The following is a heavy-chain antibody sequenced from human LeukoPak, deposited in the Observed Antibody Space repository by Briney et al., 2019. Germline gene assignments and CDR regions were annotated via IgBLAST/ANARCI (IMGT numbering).Heavy chain of an antibody. CDR3: ARGVIRFLEWLFPLDWFDP. Sequence: SETLSLTCAVYGRSFSGYYWSWIRQPPGKGLEWIGEINHSGSTNYNPSLKSRVTISVDTSKNQFSLKLSSVTAADTAVYYCARGVIRFLEWLFPLDWFDPWGQGTLVTVSS. V-gene: IGHV4-34*01. J-gene: IGHJ5*02. CDR1: GRSFSGYY. D-gene: IGHD3-3*01. CDR2: INHSGST.